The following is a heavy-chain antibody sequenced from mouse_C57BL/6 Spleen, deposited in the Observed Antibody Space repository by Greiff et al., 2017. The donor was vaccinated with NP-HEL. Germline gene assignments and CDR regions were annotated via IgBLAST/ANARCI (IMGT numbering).Heavy chain of an antibody. V-gene: IGHV1-66*01. Sequence: ESGPELVKPGASVKISCKASGYSFTSYYIHWVKQRPGQGLEWIGWNYPGSGNTKYNEKFKGKATLTADTSSSTAYMQLSSLTSEDSAVYYCARGDYGSLFDYWGQGTTLTVSS. J-gene: IGHJ2*01. CDR3: ARGDYGSLFDY. CDR1: GYSFTSYY. CDR2: NYPGSGNT. D-gene: IGHD1-1*01.